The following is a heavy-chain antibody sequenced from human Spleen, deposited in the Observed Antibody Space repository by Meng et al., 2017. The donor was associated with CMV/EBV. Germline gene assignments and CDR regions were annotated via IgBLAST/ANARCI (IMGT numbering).Heavy chain of an antibody. CDR3: ARARTYYDFWNGWRDSYGMDV. J-gene: IGHJ6*02. Sequence: GGSLRLSCAASGFTFSDYYMSWVRQAPGKGLEWVSYIISSAGAFYYADSVKGRFTVSRDNTKNSLYLQMNSLRAEDTAVYYCARARTYYDFWNGWRDSYGMDVWGQGTTVTVSS. D-gene: IGHD3-3*01. V-gene: IGHV3-11*04. CDR1: GFTFSDYY. CDR2: IISSAGAF.